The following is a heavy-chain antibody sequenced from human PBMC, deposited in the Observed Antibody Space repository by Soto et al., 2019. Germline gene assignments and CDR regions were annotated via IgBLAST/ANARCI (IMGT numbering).Heavy chain of an antibody. CDR2: ITGSSNYI. D-gene: IGHD1-26*01. CDR3: ARDFVLGAPDYLDY. V-gene: IGHV3-21*01. Sequence: GGSLRLSCAASGFPLSSYYMNWVRQAPGKGLEWVSSITGSSNYIFYADSLKGRFTISRDNAKRTLYLQMNSLTGEDTAVYYCARDFVLGAPDYLDYWGQGTLVTVSS. CDR1: GFPLSSYY. J-gene: IGHJ4*02.